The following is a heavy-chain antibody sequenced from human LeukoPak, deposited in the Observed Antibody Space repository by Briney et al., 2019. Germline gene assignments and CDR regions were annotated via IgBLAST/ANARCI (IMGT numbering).Heavy chain of an antibody. CDR3: ANRVRGTYYFDS. CDR1: GFTFSSYG. CDR2: ISYDGSNK. Sequence: QPGRSLRPSCVASGFTFSSYGMHWVRQAPGKGLEWVAIISYDGSNKYYADSVKGRFTISRDNSKNTLYLQMNSLRAEDTAVYYCANRVRGTYYFDSWGQGTLVTVSS. J-gene: IGHJ4*02. D-gene: IGHD2-15*01. V-gene: IGHV3-30*18.